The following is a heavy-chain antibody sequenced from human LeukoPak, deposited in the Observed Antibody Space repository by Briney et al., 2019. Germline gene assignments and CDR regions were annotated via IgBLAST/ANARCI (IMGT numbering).Heavy chain of an antibody. Sequence: PGRSLRLSCAASGFTFDDYAMHWVRQAPGKGLGWVSGISWNSGSIGYADSVKGRFTISRDNAKNSLYLQMNSLRAEDTALYYCAKAPYDSSGYYSTPFDYWGQGTLVTVSS. V-gene: IGHV3-9*01. CDR1: GFTFDDYA. D-gene: IGHD3-22*01. CDR3: AKAPYDSSGYYSTPFDY. CDR2: ISWNSGSI. J-gene: IGHJ4*02.